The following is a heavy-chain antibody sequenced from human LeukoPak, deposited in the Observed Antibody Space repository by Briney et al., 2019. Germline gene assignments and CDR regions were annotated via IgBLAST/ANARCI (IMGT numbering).Heavy chain of an antibody. CDR3: ARFGMEIATTHRGFDY. J-gene: IGHJ4*02. CDR1: GGSISSSNYY. D-gene: IGHD5-24*01. V-gene: IGHV4-39*01. CDR2: IYYSGST. Sequence: PSETLSLTCTVSGGSISSSNYYWGWIRQPPGKGLEWIGSIYYSGSTYYNPSLKSRVTISVDTSKNQFSLKLSSVTAADTAVYYCARFGMEIATTHRGFDYWGRGTLVTVSS.